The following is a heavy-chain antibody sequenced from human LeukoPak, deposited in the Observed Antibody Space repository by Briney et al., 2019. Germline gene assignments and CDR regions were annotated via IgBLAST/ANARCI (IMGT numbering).Heavy chain of an antibody. CDR1: GGTFSSYA. V-gene: IGHV1-69*13. Sequence: ASVKVSCKASGGTFSSYAISWVRQAPGQGLEWMGGIIPIFGTANYAQKFQGRVTITADESTSTAYMELSSLRSEDTAVYYCARNYYDSSGYSSPGDYWNQGTLVTVSS. CDR2: IIPIFGTA. J-gene: IGHJ4*02. CDR3: ARNYYDSSGYSSPGDY. D-gene: IGHD3-22*01.